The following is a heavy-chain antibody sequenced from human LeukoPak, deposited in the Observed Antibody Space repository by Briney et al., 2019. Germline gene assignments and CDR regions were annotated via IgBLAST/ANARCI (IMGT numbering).Heavy chain of an antibody. CDR3: AKRMIRGVNHDAFDL. J-gene: IGHJ3*01. Sequence: GGSLRLSCAASGFTVSSNYMSWVRQAPGKGLEWVSAVSGSGGSTYYADSVKGLFTISRDNSMNTLYLQMNSLRAEDTAVYYCAKRMIRGVNHDAFDLWGQGTMVTVSS. D-gene: IGHD3-10*01. CDR1: GFTVSSNY. CDR2: VSGSGGST. V-gene: IGHV3-23*01.